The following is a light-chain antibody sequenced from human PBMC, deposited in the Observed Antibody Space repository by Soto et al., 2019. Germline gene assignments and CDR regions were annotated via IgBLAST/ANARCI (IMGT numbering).Light chain of an antibody. Sequence: DIVMTQSPDSLAVSLGERATFNCKSSQTVLYSSNNQNYLAWYQQKPGQPPKLLIYWASTRESWVPDRFSGSGSGTDFTLTISSLQAEDVAVYYCQQYYSSPHTFGQGTKLEIK. V-gene: IGKV4-1*01. CDR2: WAS. J-gene: IGKJ2*01. CDR1: QTVLYSSNNQNY. CDR3: QQYYSSPHT.